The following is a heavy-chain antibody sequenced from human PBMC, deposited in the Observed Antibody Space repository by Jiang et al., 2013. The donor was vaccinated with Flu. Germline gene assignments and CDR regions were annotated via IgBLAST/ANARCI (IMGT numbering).Heavy chain of an antibody. CDR3: GRSKGGYLDAFDI. CDR2: IYYSGST. CDR1: GGSISSSSYY. D-gene: IGHD3-10*01. Sequence: SLTCTVSGGSISSSSYYWGWIRQPPGKGLEWIGSIYYSGSTYYNPSLKSRVTISVDTSKNQFSLKLSSVTAADTAVYYCGRSKGGYLDAFDIWGQGTMVTVSS. V-gene: IGHV4-39*01. J-gene: IGHJ3*02.